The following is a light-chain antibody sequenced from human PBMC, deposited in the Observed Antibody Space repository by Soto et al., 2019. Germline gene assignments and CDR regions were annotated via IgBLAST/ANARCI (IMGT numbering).Light chain of an antibody. V-gene: IGKV1-9*01. J-gene: IGKJ3*01. CDR2: AAS. CDR3: HQLKRYLT. CDR1: QDIGSY. Sequence: DIQLTQSPSFLSASVGDRVSITCRASQDIGSYLAWYQQEPGKAPKLLIYAASTLQSGVPSRFSGFGSGTEFTLTISNLKPEVSATYYCHQLKRYLTFGPGTRVDI.